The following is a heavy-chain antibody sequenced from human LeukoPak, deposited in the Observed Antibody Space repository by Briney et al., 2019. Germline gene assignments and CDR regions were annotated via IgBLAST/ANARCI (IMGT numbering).Heavy chain of an antibody. CDR3: ARGPGDFDY. Sequence: SETLSLTCTVFGGSISSSSYYWGWIRQPPGKGLEWIGTIYYSGSTSYNPSLKSRVTISVGTSKNQFSLKLSSVTAADTAVYYCARGPGDFDYWGQGTLVTVSS. CDR1: GGSISSSSYY. D-gene: IGHD4-17*01. V-gene: IGHV4-39*07. CDR2: IYYSGST. J-gene: IGHJ4*02.